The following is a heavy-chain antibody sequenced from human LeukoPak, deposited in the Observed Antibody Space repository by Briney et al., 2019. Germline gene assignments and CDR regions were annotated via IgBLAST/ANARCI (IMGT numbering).Heavy chain of an antibody. CDR2: IYYSGST. Sequence: PSETLSLTCSVSGGSISSDGSYWSWIRQPPGKGLEWIEYIYYSGSTYYNPSLKSRVTISVDTSRDQISLKLSSVTAADTAVYYCARDNGYAKGDYWGQGTLVTVSS. V-gene: IGHV4-30-4*08. D-gene: IGHD3-16*01. J-gene: IGHJ4*02. CDR1: GGSISSDGSY. CDR3: ARDNGYAKGDY.